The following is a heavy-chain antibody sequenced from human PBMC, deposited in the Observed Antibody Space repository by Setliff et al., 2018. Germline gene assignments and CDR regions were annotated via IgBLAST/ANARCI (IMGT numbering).Heavy chain of an antibody. Sequence: ASVKVSCKASGYTFSNSYIHWVRQAPGQGLEWMGVINPSDGSTTYAQKFQGRVKMTRDTSTNTVYMQLSSLRSEDTAVYYCARESTAKNFWGEYSDYWGQGTLVTVSS. CDR3: ARESTAKNFWGEYSDY. D-gene: IGHD3-3*01. CDR2: INPSDGST. J-gene: IGHJ4*02. CDR1: GYTFSNSY. V-gene: IGHV1-46*01.